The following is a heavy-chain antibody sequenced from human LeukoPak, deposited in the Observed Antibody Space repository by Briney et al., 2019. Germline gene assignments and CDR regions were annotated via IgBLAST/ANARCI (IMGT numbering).Heavy chain of an antibody. Sequence: GGSLRLSCAASGFTFSSYAMSWVRQAPGKGMEWVSGISGSGGGTYYADSVKGRFTISRDNSKNTLYLQMNSLRAEDTAVYYCASYYGAVTTYFDYWGQGTLVTVSS. CDR3: ASYYGAVTTYFDY. CDR2: ISGSGGGT. J-gene: IGHJ4*02. D-gene: IGHD4-17*01. V-gene: IGHV3-23*01. CDR1: GFTFSSYA.